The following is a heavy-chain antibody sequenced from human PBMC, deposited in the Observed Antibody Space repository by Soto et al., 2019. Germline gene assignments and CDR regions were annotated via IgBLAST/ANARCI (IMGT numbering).Heavy chain of an antibody. J-gene: IGHJ4*02. CDR3: ARVVGSGSFLNSYFAN. CDR1: GFSLNTRGVS. V-gene: IGHV2-70*20. Sequence: SGPTLVNPTQTLTLTCTFSGFSLNTRGVSVSWVRQSPGKALEWLALLDWEDDSYFSTSLKTGLSVSGDPSKNQVVLTLTNVDPVDTGTYFCARVVGSGSFLNSYFANWGPGTLVTVSS. CDR2: LDWEDDS. D-gene: IGHD3-10*01.